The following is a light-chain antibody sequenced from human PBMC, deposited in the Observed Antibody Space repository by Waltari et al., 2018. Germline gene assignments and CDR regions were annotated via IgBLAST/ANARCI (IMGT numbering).Light chain of an antibody. Sequence: DIVLTQTPGTLSLSPGVSATLSCRASQSVSRIYSAWYQHKPCQAPRLLIHGASSRATGIPDRFSGSGSGTDFTLTISRLEPEDFAVYYCQQYGSSPYTFGQGSKLEIK. CDR3: QQYGSSPYT. V-gene: IGKV3-20*01. J-gene: IGKJ2*01. CDR2: GAS. CDR1: QSVSRIY.